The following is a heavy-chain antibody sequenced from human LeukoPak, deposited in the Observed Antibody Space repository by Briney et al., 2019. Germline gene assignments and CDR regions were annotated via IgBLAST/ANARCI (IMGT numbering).Heavy chain of an antibody. CDR3: ARDSKSWAGTFDY. CDR2: INWSGGIT. Sequence: GGSLRLSCAASGFTFDDYGMSWVRQAPGKGLEWVSDINWSGGITSYADSVKGRVTISRDNAKNSLYLQMNCLRAEDTALYHCARDSKSWAGTFDYWGQGTLVTVSS. D-gene: IGHD6-19*01. CDR1: GFTFDDYG. J-gene: IGHJ4*02. V-gene: IGHV3-20*01.